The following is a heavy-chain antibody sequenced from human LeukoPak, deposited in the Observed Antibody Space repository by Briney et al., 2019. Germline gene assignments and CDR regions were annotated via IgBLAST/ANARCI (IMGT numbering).Heavy chain of an antibody. CDR2: IYHSGST. J-gene: IGHJ4*02. V-gene: IGHV4-4*02. CDR1: GGSISSSNW. D-gene: IGHD2-15*01. Sequence: SETLSLTCAVSGGSISSSNWWSWVRQPPGKGLEWIGEIYHSGSTNYNLSLKSRVTISVDKSKNQFYLQLSSVPAADTAVYYCASNPSLRYSSQSGYWGQGTLVTVSS. CDR3: ASNPSLRYSSQSGY.